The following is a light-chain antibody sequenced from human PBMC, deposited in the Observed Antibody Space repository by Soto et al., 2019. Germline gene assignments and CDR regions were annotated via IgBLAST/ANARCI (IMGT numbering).Light chain of an antibody. CDR1: GSDVGGYNY. Sequence: QSALTQPPSASGSPGQSVTISCTGTGSDVGGYNYVSWYQQHPGKAPKLMIYEVDKRPSGVTDRFSGSKSGNTASLTVSGLQAEDDDDYCCCSSASCADDVFGGGTQLTVL. CDR2: EVD. V-gene: IGLV2-8*01. CDR3: CSSASCADDV. J-gene: IGLJ7*01.